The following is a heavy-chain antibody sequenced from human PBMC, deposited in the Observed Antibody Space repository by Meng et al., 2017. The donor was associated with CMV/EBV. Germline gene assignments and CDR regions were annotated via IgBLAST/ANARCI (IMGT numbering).Heavy chain of an antibody. CDR3: TRATVTTYYYYYYGMDV. CDR2: IRSKAYGGTT. Sequence: GGSLRLSCTASGFTFGDYAMSWVRQAPGKGLEWVVFIRSKAYGGTTEYAASVKGRFTISRDDSKSIAYLQMNSLKTEDTAVYYCTRATVTTYYYYYYGMDVWGQGTTVTVSS. V-gene: IGHV3-49*04. CDR1: GFTFGDYA. J-gene: IGHJ6*02. D-gene: IGHD4-11*01.